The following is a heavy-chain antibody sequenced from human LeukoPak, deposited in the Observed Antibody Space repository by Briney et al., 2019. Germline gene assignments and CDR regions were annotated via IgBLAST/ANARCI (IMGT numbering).Heavy chain of an antibody. D-gene: IGHD5-18*01. CDR3: ARKDTVTTYMDV. V-gene: IGHV3-21*06. J-gene: IGHJ6*03. CDR1: GFTFSRYI. Sequence: GGSLRLSCAASGFTFSRYIMNWVRQAPGKGLEWVPSISSSSNYIYYADSVKGRFTISRDNAKNSLYLQMNSLRAEDTAVYYCARKDTVTTYMDVWGKGTTVTVSS. CDR2: ISSSSNYI.